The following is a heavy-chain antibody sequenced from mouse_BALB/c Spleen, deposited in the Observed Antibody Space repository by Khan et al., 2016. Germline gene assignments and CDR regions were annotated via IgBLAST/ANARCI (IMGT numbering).Heavy chain of an antibody. V-gene: IGHV4-1*02. CDR1: GFDFSRYW. CDR3: ARLHYYGYMNY. Sequence: EVKLLESGGGLVQPGGSLKLSCAASGFDFSRYWMSWVRQAPGKGLEWIGEINPDSSTINYTPSLKDKFIISRDNTKNTLYLQMSKVRTEDTALYLCARLHYYGYMNYGGQGTTLTVSA. CDR2: INPDSSTI. J-gene: IGHJ2*01. D-gene: IGHD1-2*01.